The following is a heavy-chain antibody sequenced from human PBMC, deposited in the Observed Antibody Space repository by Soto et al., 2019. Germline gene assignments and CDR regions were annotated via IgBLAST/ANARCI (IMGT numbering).Heavy chain of an antibody. CDR3: ARDRRGLDDS. D-gene: IGHD3-16*01. V-gene: IGHV3-30-3*01. CDR1: GFTFGTYA. Sequence: QVQLVESGGGVVQPGMSLRLSCAASGFTFGTYAMHWVRQAPGKGLEWVAFVSYDGSNQYYADSVKGRFTISRDNSKNTVYLQRNSLRAEDTAVYFCARDRRGLDDSWGQGTLVTVSS. CDR2: VSYDGSNQ. J-gene: IGHJ4*02.